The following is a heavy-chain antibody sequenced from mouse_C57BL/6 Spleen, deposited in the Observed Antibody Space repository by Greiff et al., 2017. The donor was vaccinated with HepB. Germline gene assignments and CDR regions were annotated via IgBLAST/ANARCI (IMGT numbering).Heavy chain of an antibody. Sequence: VQLQQSGAELVKPGASVKISCKASGYSFTGYYMNWVKQSPEESLEWIGEINPSTGGTTYNKKFKAKATVTVDTSSSTAYMQLNSLASEDSAVYYGARVGIMGKGFAYWGQGTLVTVSA. CDR2: INPSTGGT. V-gene: IGHV1-42*01. D-gene: IGHD1-1*02. J-gene: IGHJ3*01. CDR3: ARVGIMGKGFAY. CDR1: GYSFTGYY.